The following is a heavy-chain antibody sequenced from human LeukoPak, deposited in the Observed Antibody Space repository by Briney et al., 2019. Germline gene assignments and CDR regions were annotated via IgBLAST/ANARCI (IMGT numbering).Heavy chain of an antibody. CDR2: INTNTGNP. D-gene: IGHD3-10*01. J-gene: IGHJ4*02. Sequence: ASVKVSCKASGYAFTSYAMNWVRQAPGQGLEWMGWINTNTGNPTYAQGFTGRFVFSLDTSVSTAYLQISSLKAEDTAVYYCARDFYVSGSYYQYDYWGQGTLVTVSS. V-gene: IGHV7-4-1*02. CDR3: ARDFYVSGSYYQYDY. CDR1: GYAFTSYA.